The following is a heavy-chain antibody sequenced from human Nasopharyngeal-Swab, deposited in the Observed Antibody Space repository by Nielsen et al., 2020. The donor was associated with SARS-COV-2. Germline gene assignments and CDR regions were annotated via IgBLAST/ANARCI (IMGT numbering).Heavy chain of an antibody. D-gene: IGHD3-9*01. CDR1: GFTFDDYA. Sequence: GGSLRLSCAASGFTFDDYAMHWVRQAPGKGLEWVSGISWNSGSIGYADSVKGRFTISRDNAKNSLYLQMNSLRAEDTALYYCAKGQGGLYYDILTGYPCWGQGTLVTVSS. J-gene: IGHJ4*02. CDR3: AKGQGGLYYDILTGYPC. V-gene: IGHV3-9*01. CDR2: ISWNSGSI.